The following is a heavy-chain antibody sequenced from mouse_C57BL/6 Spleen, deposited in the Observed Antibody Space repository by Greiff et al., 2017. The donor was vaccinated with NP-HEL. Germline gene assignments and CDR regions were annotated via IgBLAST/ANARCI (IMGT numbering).Heavy chain of an antibody. J-gene: IGHJ2*01. V-gene: IGHV1-82*01. Sequence: VQLQQSGPELVKPGASVKISCKASGYAFSSSWMNWVKQRPGKGLEWIGRIYPGDGDTNYNGKFKGKATLTADKSSSTAYMQLSSLTSEDSAVYFCARFSITTVVAGFDYWGQGTTLTVSS. CDR3: ARFSITTVVAGFDY. CDR1: GYAFSSSW. CDR2: IYPGDGDT. D-gene: IGHD1-1*01.